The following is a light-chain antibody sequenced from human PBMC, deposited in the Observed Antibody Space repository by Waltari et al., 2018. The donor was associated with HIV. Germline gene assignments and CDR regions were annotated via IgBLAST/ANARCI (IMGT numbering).Light chain of an antibody. Sequence: QSALTQPASVSGSPGQSVTISCIGSDIANGIYDSISWYHPPPDSAPILVVFTPNSRPSGSPFRFAGSKSGNTASLTISGLQADDEGVYYCSSYVTGGSLLFGGGTQVTV. CDR2: TPN. CDR1: DIANGIYDS. CDR3: SSYVTGGSLL. J-gene: IGLJ3*02. V-gene: IGLV2-18*02.